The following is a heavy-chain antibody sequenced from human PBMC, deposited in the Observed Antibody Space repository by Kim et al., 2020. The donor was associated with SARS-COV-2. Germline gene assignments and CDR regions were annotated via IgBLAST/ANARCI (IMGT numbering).Heavy chain of an antibody. CDR1: GFTFSNYA. Sequence: GGSLRLSCAASGFTFSNYALSWVRQAPGKGLEWVSAISDSGRRTYYADSVKGRSTISRDNSKNTLYLQMNSLRADDTAVYYCAKDLVDYCSGGSCDFDYWGQGTLVTVSS. CDR3: AKDLVDYCSGGSCDFDY. J-gene: IGHJ4*02. D-gene: IGHD2-15*01. V-gene: IGHV3-23*01. CDR2: ISDSGRRT.